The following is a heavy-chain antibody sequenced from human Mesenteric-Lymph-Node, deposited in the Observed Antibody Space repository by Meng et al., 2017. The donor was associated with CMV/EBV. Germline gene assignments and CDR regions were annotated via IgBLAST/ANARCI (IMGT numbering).Heavy chain of an antibody. Sequence: QVQLVQSGAEVKKPGASVKVSCKASGYTFSSYAMHWVRQAPGQRLEWMGWINIVEDKTKTSQNFQGRVTLTRDTSANTAYMELSSLRSDDMAVYYCARTNNWGFDYWGQGTLVTVSS. D-gene: IGHD3-16*01. J-gene: IGHJ4*02. V-gene: IGHV1-3*04. CDR3: ARTNNWGFDY. CDR1: GYTFSSYA. CDR2: INIVEDKT.